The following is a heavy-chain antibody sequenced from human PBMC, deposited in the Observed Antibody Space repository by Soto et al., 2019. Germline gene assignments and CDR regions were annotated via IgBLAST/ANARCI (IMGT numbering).Heavy chain of an antibody. Sequence: QVQLQESGPGLVKPSQTLSLTCTVSGGSISSGGYYWSWIRQHPGKGLEWIGYIYYSGSTYYNPSLKSRVTISVDTSKNQFSLKLSSVTTADTAVYYCAREKGGYDRTYYFDYWGQGTLVTVSS. D-gene: IGHD5-12*01. V-gene: IGHV4-31*03. CDR3: AREKGGYDRTYYFDY. CDR1: GGSISSGGYY. J-gene: IGHJ4*02. CDR2: IYYSGST.